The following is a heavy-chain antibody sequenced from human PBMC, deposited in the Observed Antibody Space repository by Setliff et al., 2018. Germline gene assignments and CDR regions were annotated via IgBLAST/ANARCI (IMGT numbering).Heavy chain of an antibody. J-gene: IGHJ4*02. CDR1: GFTFSNYW. CDR2: IKQDGSVK. V-gene: IGHV3-7*01. D-gene: IGHD3-16*01. CDR3: ARGGGEY. Sequence: GGSLRLSCAASGFTFSNYWMSWVRQAPGKGLEWVANIKQDGSVKYYVDSVKGRFTISRDNAKNSLYLQMNSLRAEDTAVYYCARGGGEYWGQGTLVTVSS.